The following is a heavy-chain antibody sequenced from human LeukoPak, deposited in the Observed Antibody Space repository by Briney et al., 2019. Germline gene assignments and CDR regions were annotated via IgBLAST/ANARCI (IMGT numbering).Heavy chain of an antibody. CDR2: IHGGGDVT. CDR3: AKALSSSFYYFDL. J-gene: IGHJ2*01. V-gene: IGHV3-23*01. D-gene: IGHD3-16*02. Sequence: GGSLRLSCAASGFTFSSYAMSWVRQAPGKGLEWVSTIHGGGDVTYYADSVRGRFTISRDNSRNTLYLQMNSLRAEDTALYYCAKALSSSFYYFDLGGRGTLVTVSS. CDR1: GFTFSSYA.